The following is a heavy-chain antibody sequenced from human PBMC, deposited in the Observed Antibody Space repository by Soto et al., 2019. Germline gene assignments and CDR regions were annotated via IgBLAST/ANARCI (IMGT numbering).Heavy chain of an antibody. J-gene: IGHJ4*02. CDR1: GYSFINYW. CDR3: ARPDNNYVDS. V-gene: IGHV5-51*01. D-gene: IGHD2-15*01. CDR2: INPGNSET. Sequence: GESLKISCKASGYSFINYWIGWLRQMPGKGLEWMAIINPGNSETRYSPAFQGQVTISADKSITTTYLQWDSLKASDTAMYYCARPDNNYVDSRGQGDQVTVYS.